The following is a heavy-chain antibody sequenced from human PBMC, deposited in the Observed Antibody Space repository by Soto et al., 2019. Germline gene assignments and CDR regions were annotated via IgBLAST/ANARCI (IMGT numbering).Heavy chain of an antibody. V-gene: IGHV3-48*03. D-gene: IGHD3-3*01. CDR2: IGSGGTI. Sequence: LRLSCAASGFTFSTYEMTWVRQAPGKGLEWVSYIGSGGTIFYADSVKGRFTISRDNARNSLYLQMNSLRDEDTAVYYCARGGYYWDNWGRGSLVTVSS. CDR1: GFTFSTYE. CDR3: ARGGYYWDN. J-gene: IGHJ4*01.